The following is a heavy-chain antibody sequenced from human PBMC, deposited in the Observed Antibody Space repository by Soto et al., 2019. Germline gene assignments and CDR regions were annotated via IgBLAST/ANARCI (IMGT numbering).Heavy chain of an antibody. J-gene: IGHJ6*02. V-gene: IGHV1-2*02. Sequence: GASVKVSCKASGYTFSGYYMHWVRQAPGQGLEWMGWINPNSGGTNYPQKFRDRVTMTRDTSIGTAYMELSSLRSDDTAVYYCARDRVDYSSFHYGMDVWGQGTTVTVSS. CDR3: ARDRVDYSSFHYGMDV. CDR1: GYTFSGYY. CDR2: INPNSGGT. D-gene: IGHD4-4*01.